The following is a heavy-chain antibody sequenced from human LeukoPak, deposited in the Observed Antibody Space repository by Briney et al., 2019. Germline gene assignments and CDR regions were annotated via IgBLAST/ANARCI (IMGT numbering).Heavy chain of an antibody. CDR2: IYYSGST. CDR3: ARVGTVVTAPYTYNWFDP. Sequence: SETLSLTCTVSGGSISSYYWSWIRQPPGKGLEWIGYIYYSGSTNYNPSLKSRVTISVDTSKNQFSLKLSSVTAADTAVYYCARVGTVVTAPYTYNWFDPWGQGTLVTVSS. J-gene: IGHJ5*02. D-gene: IGHD2-21*02. CDR1: GGSISSYY. V-gene: IGHV4-59*01.